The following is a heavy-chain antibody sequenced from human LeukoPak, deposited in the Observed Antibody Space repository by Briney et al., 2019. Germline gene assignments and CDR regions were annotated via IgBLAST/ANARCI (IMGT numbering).Heavy chain of an antibody. J-gene: IGHJ4*02. V-gene: IGHV3-48*04. CDR2: ITLSSTTI. CDR3: ARDKWLTTTHYFDY. Sequence: GGSLRLSCAASGFTFNNYNMNWVRQAPGKGLEWVSYITLSSTTIYYADSVKGRFTVSRDNAKNSVYLQMNSLRAEDTAVYYCARDKWLTTTHYFDYWGQGTLVTVSS. CDR1: GFTFNNYN. D-gene: IGHD4-11*01.